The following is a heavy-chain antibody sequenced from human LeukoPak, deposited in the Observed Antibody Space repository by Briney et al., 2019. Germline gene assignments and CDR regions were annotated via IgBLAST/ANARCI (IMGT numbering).Heavy chain of an antibody. J-gene: IGHJ3*02. CDR3: AKNRWAARIIIDAFDI. V-gene: IGHV3-23*01. CDR2: ISGNGGST. CDR1: GFTLGSNY. Sequence: GGSLRLSCAASGFTLGSNYMTWVRQAPGKGLEWVSSISGNGGSTYYAVSVQGRFTISRDNSKNTLYLQMNSLKVEDTAVYYCAKNRWAARIIIDAFDIWGQGTMVTVSS. D-gene: IGHD6-6*01.